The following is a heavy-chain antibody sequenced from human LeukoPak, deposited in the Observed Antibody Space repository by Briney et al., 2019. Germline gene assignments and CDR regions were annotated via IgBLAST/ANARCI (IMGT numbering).Heavy chain of an antibody. Sequence: PGGSLRLSCAASGFTFSSYAMSWVRQAPGKGLEWVSAISGSGGSTYYADSVKGRFTISRDNSKNTLYLQMNSLRAEDTAVYYCATRGDWRFGELFGYWGQGTLVTVSS. D-gene: IGHD3-10*01. J-gene: IGHJ4*02. CDR3: ATRGDWRFGELFGY. V-gene: IGHV3-23*01. CDR2: ISGSGGST. CDR1: GFTFSSYA.